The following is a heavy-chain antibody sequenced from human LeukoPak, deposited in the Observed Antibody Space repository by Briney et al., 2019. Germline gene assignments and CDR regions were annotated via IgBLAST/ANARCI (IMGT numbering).Heavy chain of an antibody. CDR1: GFTFSSYG. CDR3: ARDTPYCSSTSCFYGMDV. D-gene: IGHD2-2*01. Sequence: GGSPRLSCAASGFTFSSYGMHWVRQAPGKGLEWVAVIWYDGSNKYYADSVKGRFTISRDNSKNTLYLQMNSLRAEDTAVYYCARDTPYCSSTSCFYGMDVWGQGTTVTVSS. V-gene: IGHV3-33*01. J-gene: IGHJ6*02. CDR2: IWYDGSNK.